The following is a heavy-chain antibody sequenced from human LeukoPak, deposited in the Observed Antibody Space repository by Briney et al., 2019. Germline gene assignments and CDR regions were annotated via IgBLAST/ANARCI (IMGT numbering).Heavy chain of an antibody. Sequence: SETLSLTCTVSGGSISSYYWSWIRQPPGKGLEWIGHIYYSGSTNYNPSLKSRVTISVDTSKNQFSLKLSSVTAADTAVYYCARSPPRVDAVRFDYWGQGTLVTVSS. J-gene: IGHJ4*02. CDR1: GGSISSYY. CDR3: ARSPPRVDAVRFDY. CDR2: IYYSGST. D-gene: IGHD1-1*01. V-gene: IGHV4-59*01.